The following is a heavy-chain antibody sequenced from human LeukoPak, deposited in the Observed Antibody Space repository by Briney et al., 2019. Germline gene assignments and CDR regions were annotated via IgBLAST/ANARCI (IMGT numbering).Heavy chain of an antibody. CDR1: GFTFSRHG. V-gene: IGHV3-30*02. D-gene: IGHD3-22*01. Sequence: GGSLRLSCAASGFTFSRHGMHWVRQAPGKGLEWVAFIRYDASDKYYADSVKGRFTISRDNSKNTLYLQMNSLRAEDTAVYYCARDHTGGYYYDSAYGMDVWGQGTTVTVSS. CDR3: ARDHTGGYYYDSAYGMDV. J-gene: IGHJ6*02. CDR2: IRYDASDK.